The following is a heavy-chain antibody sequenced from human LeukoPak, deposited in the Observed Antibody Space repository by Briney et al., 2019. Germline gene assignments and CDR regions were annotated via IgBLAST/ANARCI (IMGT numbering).Heavy chain of an antibody. D-gene: IGHD2-2*01. CDR3: ARRSGDVVVVPGASTTKYYYYYMDV. J-gene: IGHJ6*03. V-gene: IGHV1-69*13. CDR2: IIPIFGTA. Sequence: GASVKVSCKASGGTFSSYAISWVRQAPGQGLEWMGGIIPIFGTANYAQKFQGRVTITADESTSTAYMELSSLRSEDTAVYYCARRSGDVVVVPGASTTKYYYYYMDVWGKGTTVTVSS. CDR1: GGTFSSYA.